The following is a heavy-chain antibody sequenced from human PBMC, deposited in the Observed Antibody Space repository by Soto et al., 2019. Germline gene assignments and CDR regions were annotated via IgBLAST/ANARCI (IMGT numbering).Heavy chain of an antibody. D-gene: IGHD2-21*02. Sequence: QIQLVQSGAEVKKPGASVKVSCKASGYTFTRYGISWVRQAPGQGLEWMGWVSTYNDNTDYAQKLQGRVTMTTGTSTTTAYMELRSLRFDDTAIYYCARNKDCTANSCYPDYWGQGTLVTVSA. V-gene: IGHV1-18*01. CDR3: ARNKDCTANSCYPDY. CDR1: GYTFTRYG. J-gene: IGHJ4*02. CDR2: VSTYNDNT.